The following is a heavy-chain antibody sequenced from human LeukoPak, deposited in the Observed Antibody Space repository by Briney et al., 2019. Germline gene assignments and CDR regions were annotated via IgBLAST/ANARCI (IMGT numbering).Heavy chain of an antibody. CDR2: IYYSGST. CDR3: ARKWAAAGPNFDY. D-gene: IGHD6-13*01. Sequence: SETLSLTCTVSGGSISSYYWSWIRQPPGKGLEWIGYIYYSGSTNYSPSLKSRVTISVDTSKKQFSLKLSSVTAADTAVYYCARKWAAAGPNFDYWGQGTLVTVSS. J-gene: IGHJ4*02. CDR1: GGSISSYY. V-gene: IGHV4-59*12.